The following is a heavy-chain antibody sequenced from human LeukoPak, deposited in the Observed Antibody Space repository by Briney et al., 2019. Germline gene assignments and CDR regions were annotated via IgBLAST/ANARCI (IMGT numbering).Heavy chain of an antibody. CDR1: GFTFSIYA. J-gene: IGHJ3*02. CDR3: ARDNVDITMIVVVITNDAFDI. Sequence: GGSLRLSCASSGFTFSIYAMIWVRQAPGKGLEWFSAISGSGGSTYYADSVKGRFTISRDNAKNSLYLQMNSLRAEDTAVYYCARDNVDITMIVVVITNDAFDIWGQGTMVTVSS. D-gene: IGHD3-22*01. CDR2: ISGSGGST. V-gene: IGHV3-23*01.